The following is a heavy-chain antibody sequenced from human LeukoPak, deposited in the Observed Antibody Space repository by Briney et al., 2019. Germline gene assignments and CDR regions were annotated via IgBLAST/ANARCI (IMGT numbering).Heavy chain of an antibody. J-gene: IGHJ3*02. CDR2: ISAYNDNT. Sequence: GASVTVSCTASASTFTFYGISWVRHAPAQGLEWMGWISAYNDNTNYAQKLQGRVTMTTDTSTSTAYMELRSLRSDDTAVYYCARGYSTRWSAFDIWGQGTMVTVSS. CDR1: ASTFTFYG. CDR3: ARGYSTRWSAFDI. V-gene: IGHV1-18*01. D-gene: IGHD6-13*01.